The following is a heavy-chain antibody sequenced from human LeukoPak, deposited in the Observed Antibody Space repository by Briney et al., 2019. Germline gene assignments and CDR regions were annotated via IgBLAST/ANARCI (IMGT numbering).Heavy chain of an antibody. J-gene: IGHJ4*02. CDR2: IYYSGST. Sequence: SETLSLTCTVSGGSISSSSYYWGWIRQPPGKWLEWIGSIYYSGSTYYNPSLKSRVTISVDTSKNQFSLKLSSVTAADTAVYYCARPIRGYSGYDYDYWGQGTLVTVSS. CDR3: ARPIRGYSGYDYDY. CDR1: GGSISSSSYY. D-gene: IGHD5-12*01. V-gene: IGHV4-39*01.